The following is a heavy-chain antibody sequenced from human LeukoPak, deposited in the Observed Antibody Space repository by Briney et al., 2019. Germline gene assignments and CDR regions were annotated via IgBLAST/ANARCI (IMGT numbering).Heavy chain of an antibody. D-gene: IGHD3-16*02. V-gene: IGHV3-21*01. J-gene: IGHJ4*02. CDR2: ISSSSSYI. Sequence: PGGSLRLSCAAPGFTLSSYSMNWVRQAPGKGLEWVSSISSSSSYIYYADSVKGRFTISRDNAKNSLYLQMNSLRAEDTAVYYCASDLAGMITFGGVIPQWGQGTLVTVSS. CDR3: ASDLAGMITFGGVIPQ. CDR1: GFTLSSYS.